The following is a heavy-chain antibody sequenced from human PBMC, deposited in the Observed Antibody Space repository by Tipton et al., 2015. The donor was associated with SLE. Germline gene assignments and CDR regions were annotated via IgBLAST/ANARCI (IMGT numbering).Heavy chain of an antibody. Sequence: TLSLTCTVSGDSISGHYRSWIRQPPGKGLEWIGNIYDSGSTSYNPSLKSRVTISVDTPKNQFSLKLSSVTAADTAVYYCARGVAGYYYFCCLGVWGEGTTVSVSS. J-gene: IGHJ6*03. V-gene: IGHV4-59*11. CDR2: IYDSGST. CDR1: GDSISGHY. D-gene: IGHD6-19*01. CDR3: ARGVAGYYYFCCLGV.